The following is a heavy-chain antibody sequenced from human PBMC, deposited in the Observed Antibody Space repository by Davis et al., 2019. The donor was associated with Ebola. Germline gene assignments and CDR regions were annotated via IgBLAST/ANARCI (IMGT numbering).Heavy chain of an antibody. V-gene: IGHV1-46*01. CDR3: ARSTYDILIDFDF. J-gene: IGHJ4*02. D-gene: IGHD3-9*01. CDR1: GYTFTNYY. Sequence: ASVKVSCKASGYTFTNYYMHWVRQAPGQGLEWMGMINPNDGRTIYAQKFQGRVTMTTDTPTSTAYMELESLRSDDTAVYYCARSTYDILIDFDFWGQGTLVTVSS. CDR2: INPNDGRT.